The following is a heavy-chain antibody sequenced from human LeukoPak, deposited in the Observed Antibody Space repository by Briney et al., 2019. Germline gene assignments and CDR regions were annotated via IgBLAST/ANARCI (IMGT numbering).Heavy chain of an antibody. V-gene: IGHV3-48*02. Sequence: WISAIGASSGSIYHADSVKGRFIISRDNAKNSLYLQMNGLRDEDTAVYYCARDAGSGYFDYWGQGTLVTVSS. J-gene: IGHJ4*02. D-gene: IGHD6-19*01. CDR2: IGASSGSI. CDR3: ARDAGSGYFDY.